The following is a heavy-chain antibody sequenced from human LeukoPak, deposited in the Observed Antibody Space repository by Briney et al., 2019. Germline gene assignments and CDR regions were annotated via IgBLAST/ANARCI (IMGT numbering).Heavy chain of an antibody. CDR2: ISWNSGSI. J-gene: IGHJ3*02. CDR1: GFTFDDYA. D-gene: IGHD2/OR15-2a*01. V-gene: IGHV3-9*01. CDR3: AKAVLSTDAFDI. Sequence: GGSLRLSCAASGFTFDDYAMHWVRQAPGKGLEWVSGISWNSGSIGYADSVKGRFTISRDNAKNSLYLQMNSLRAEDTALYYCAKAVLSTDAFDIWGQGTMVTVSS.